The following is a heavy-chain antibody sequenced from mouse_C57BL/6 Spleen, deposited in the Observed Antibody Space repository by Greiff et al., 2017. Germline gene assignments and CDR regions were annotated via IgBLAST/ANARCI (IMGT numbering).Heavy chain of an antibody. J-gene: IGHJ2*01. CDR1: GYTFTSYW. V-gene: IGHV1-5*01. Sequence: VQLQQSGTVLARPGASVKMSCKTSGYTFTSYWMHWVKQRPGQGLEWIGAIYPGNSDTSYNQKFKGKAKLTAVTSASPAYMELSSLTNEDSAVYYCTRSDGYYPYYFDYWGQGTTLTVSS. CDR2: IYPGNSDT. CDR3: TRSDGYYPYYFDY. D-gene: IGHD2-3*01.